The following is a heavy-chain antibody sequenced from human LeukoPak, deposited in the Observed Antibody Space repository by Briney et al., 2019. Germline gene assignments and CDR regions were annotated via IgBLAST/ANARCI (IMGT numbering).Heavy chain of an antibody. Sequence: SETLSLTCTVSGGSISSYYWSWIRQPPGKGLEWIGYVYYSGSTKYNPSFNSRVTISVDTSKNQFSLKLSSVTAADTAVYYCARRVNYYDSSLDYWGQGTLVTVSS. V-gene: IGHV4-59*01. J-gene: IGHJ4*02. CDR3: ARRVNYYDSSLDY. CDR1: GGSISSYY. CDR2: VYYSGST. D-gene: IGHD3-22*01.